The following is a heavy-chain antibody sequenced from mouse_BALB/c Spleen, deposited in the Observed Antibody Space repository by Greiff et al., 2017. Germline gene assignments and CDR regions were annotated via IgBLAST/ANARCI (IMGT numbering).Heavy chain of an antibody. CDR1: GFTFSSLG. CDR3: ARGLRLGY. V-gene: IGHV5-17*02. J-gene: IGHJ2*01. CDR2: ISSGSSTI. D-gene: IGHD1-2*01. Sequence: EVHLVESGGGLVQPGGSRKLSCAASGFTFSSLGMHWVRQAPEKGLEWVAYISSGSSTIYYADTVKGRFTISRDNPKNTLFLQMTSLRSEDTAMYYCARGLRLGYWGQGTTLTVSS.